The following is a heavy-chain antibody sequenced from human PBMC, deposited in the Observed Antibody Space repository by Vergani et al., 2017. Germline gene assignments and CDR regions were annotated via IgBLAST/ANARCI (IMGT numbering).Heavy chain of an antibody. J-gene: IGHJ3*01. V-gene: IGHV4-39*02. CDR2: IYFSGDT. CDR1: GVSITSSSYY. D-gene: IGHD2-2*01. CDR3: AREYSSTSGRAFDF. Sequence: QMQLQESGPGLVKPSETLSLTCNVSGVSITSSSYYWGWVRQPPGKGLEWIGCIYFSGDTYYRSSLKSRLTISRDSAKNSLYLQMDSLRAEDTAVYYCAREYSSTSGRAFDFWGQGTKVTVSS.